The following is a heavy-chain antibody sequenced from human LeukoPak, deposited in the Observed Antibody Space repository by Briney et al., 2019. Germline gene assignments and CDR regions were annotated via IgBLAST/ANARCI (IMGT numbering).Heavy chain of an antibody. J-gene: IGHJ4*02. CDR1: GFTVSSNY. CDR3: ARDYGEYYFDY. V-gene: IGHV3-53*01. D-gene: IGHD3-10*01. CDR2: IYSGGST. Sequence: GGSLRLSCAASGFTVSSNYMSWVRQAPGKGLEWVSVIYSGGSTYYADSVKGRFTISRDNSKNTLYLQMNSLRAEDTAVYYCARDYGEYYFDYWGQGTLVTVSS.